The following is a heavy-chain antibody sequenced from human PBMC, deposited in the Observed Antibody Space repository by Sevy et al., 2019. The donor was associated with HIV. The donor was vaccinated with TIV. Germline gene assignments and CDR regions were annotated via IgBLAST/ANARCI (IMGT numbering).Heavy chain of an antibody. V-gene: IGHV1-69*13. CDR3: ARDKTPQYSSGWYVIPYYGMDV. J-gene: IGHJ6*02. D-gene: IGHD6-19*01. CDR2: IIPIFGTA. CDR1: GGTFSSYA. Sequence: SVKVSCKASGGTFSSYAISWVRQAPGQGLEWMGGIIPIFGTANYAQKFQGRVTITADESTSPAYMELSSLRSEDTAVYYCARDKTPQYSSGWYVIPYYGMDVWGQGPTVTVSS.